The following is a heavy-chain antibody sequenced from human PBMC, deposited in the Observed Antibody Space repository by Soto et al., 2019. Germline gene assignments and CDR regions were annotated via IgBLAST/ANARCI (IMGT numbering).Heavy chain of an antibody. V-gene: IGHV5-51*01. CDR3: ARSPGIQLWYGFHAFDI. CDR2: IYPGDSDT. CDR1: GYRFTSYW. Sequence: GESLKISCKGSGYRFTSYWIGWVRQMPGKGLEWMGIIYPGDSDTRYSPSFQGQVTISADKSISTAYLQWSSLKASDTAMYYCARSPGIQLWYGFHAFDIWGPGTMVTVSS. J-gene: IGHJ3*02. D-gene: IGHD5-18*01.